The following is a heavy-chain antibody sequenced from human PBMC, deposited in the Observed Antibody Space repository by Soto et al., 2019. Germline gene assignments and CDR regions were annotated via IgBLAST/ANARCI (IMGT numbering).Heavy chain of an antibody. Sequence: QITLKESGPTLVKPTQTLTLTCTFSGLSVCTPGVGVAWIRQPPGKALGWIAIIYWDDDKRYSPSLKSRLTTTKHTYKHQVVLTMNEMEPVDTATYCRALLALRDSPLYHLGQGTLVTVSS. CDR1: GLSVCTPGVG. J-gene: IGHJ4*03. CDR3: ALLALRDSPLYH. V-gene: IGHV2-5*02. CDR2: IYWDDDK. D-gene: IGHD2-8*02.